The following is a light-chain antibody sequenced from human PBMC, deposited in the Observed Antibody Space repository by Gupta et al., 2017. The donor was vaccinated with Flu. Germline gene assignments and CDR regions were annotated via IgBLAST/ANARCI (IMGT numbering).Light chain of an antibody. V-gene: IGKV4-1*01. CDR2: WSS. CDR1: QSVLYSVKNKNL. CDR3: QQCSRFPYT. Sequence: DFVMTQCPDAVAVSLGERATINCKSSQSVLYSVKNKNLLDWYQQKPGQHPKLLIYWSSIRESGVPDRFSGSGSGTDFTLTISSLQAEDVAVSYCQQCSRFPYTFGQGTKLEIK. J-gene: IGKJ2*01.